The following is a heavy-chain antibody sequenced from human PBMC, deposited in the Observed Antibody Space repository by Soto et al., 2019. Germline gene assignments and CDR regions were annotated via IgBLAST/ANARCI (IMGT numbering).Heavy chain of an antibody. V-gene: IGHV1-18*04. J-gene: IGHJ4*02. CDR3: ARAHRYFDWSRPIYYFDY. D-gene: IGHD3-9*01. CDR2: ISAYNGNT. CDR1: GYTFTSYC. Sequence: ASVNVSCKSSGYTFTSYCISWVRQAPGQGLEWMGWISAYNGNTNYAQKLQGRATMTTDTSTSTAYMELRSLRSDDTAVYYCARAHRYFDWSRPIYYFDYWGQGTLVTVSS.